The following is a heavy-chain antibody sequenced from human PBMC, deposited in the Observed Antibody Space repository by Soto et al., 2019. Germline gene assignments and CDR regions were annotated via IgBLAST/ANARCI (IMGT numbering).Heavy chain of an antibody. J-gene: IGHJ4*02. D-gene: IGHD3-9*01. V-gene: IGHV3-23*01. CDR2: ISGSGGST. Sequence: PGGSLRLSCAASGFTFSSYAMSWVRQAPGKGLEWVSAISGSGGSTYYADSVKGRFTISRDNSKNTLYLQMNSLRAEDTAVYYCAKDAHYYDILTGYYVYWGQGTLDTVSS. CDR1: GFTFSSYA. CDR3: AKDAHYYDILTGYYVY.